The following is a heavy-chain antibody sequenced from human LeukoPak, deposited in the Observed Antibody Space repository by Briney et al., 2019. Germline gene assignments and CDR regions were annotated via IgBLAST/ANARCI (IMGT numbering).Heavy chain of an antibody. V-gene: IGHV3-23*01. CDR3: AKSQKPVRFLEWSD. D-gene: IGHD3-3*01. CDR2: ISGSGGST. J-gene: IGHJ4*02. Sequence: PGGCLRLSCAASGFTASSNYMSWVRQAPGKGLEWVSAISGSGGSTYYADSVKGRFTISRDNSKNTLYLQMNSLRAEDTAVYYCAKSQKPVRFLEWSDWGQGTLVTVSS. CDR1: GFTASSNY.